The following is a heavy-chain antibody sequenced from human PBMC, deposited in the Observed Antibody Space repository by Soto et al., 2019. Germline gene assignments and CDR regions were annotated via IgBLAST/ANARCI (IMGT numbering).Heavy chain of an antibody. CDR2: IWYDGSNK. J-gene: IGHJ6*02. CDR1: GFTFSSYG. D-gene: IGHD2-2*01. V-gene: IGHV3-33*01. CDR3: ARDIVVVPAAMGDYYYYYYGMDV. Sequence: GGSLRLSCAASGFTFSSYGMHWVRQAPGKGLEWVAVIWYDGSNKYYADSVKGRFTISRDNSKNTLYLQMNSLRAEDTAVYYCARDIVVVPAAMGDYYYYYYGMDVWGQGTTVT.